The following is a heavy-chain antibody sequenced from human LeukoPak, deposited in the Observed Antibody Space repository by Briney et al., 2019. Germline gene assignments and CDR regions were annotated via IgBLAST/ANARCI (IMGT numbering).Heavy chain of an antibody. J-gene: IGHJ4*02. Sequence: ASVKVSCKASGYTFTSYDINWVRQATGQGLEWMGWMNPNSGNTGYAQEFQGRVTMTRNTSISTAYMELSSLRSEDTAVYYCARVRMGGSSWTYYFDYWGQGTLVTVSS. CDR1: GYTFTSYD. CDR3: ARVRMGGSSWTYYFDY. V-gene: IGHV1-8*01. CDR2: MNPNSGNT. D-gene: IGHD6-13*01.